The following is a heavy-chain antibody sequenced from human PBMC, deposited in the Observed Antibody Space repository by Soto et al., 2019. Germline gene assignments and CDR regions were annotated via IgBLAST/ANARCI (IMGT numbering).Heavy chain of an antibody. CDR3: AKGGDYWSGFSPD. Sequence: PSETLRLSCAASGFTFSDYVMSWVRQAPGKGLEWVSGISASGGSSYDVDSVRGRFTISRDNSKNTLFLQMNSLTDEDTAVYYCAKGGDYWSGFSPDWGQGTLVTVSS. J-gene: IGHJ4*02. D-gene: IGHD3-3*01. CDR1: GFTFSDYV. CDR2: ISASGGSS. V-gene: IGHV3-23*01.